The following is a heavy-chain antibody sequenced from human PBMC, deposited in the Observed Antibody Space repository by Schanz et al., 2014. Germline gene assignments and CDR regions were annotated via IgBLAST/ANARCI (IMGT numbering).Heavy chain of an antibody. V-gene: IGHV4-59*08. CDR3: ARHGELGGCSSSSCWALNWFDP. CDR2: IYYSGST. CDR1: GDSISGYY. D-gene: IGHD2-2*01. Sequence: QVQLQESGPGLVKPSETLSLTCTVSGDSISGYYWNWIRQPPGKGLEWIAYIYYSGSTSYKPSLKSGVTISGDTSKTHFSRKLSSVTAADTAVYYCARHGELGGCSSSSCWALNWFDPWGQGTLVTVSS. J-gene: IGHJ5*02.